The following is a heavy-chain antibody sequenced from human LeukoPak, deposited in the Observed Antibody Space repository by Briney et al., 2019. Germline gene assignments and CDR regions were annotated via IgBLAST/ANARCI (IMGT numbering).Heavy chain of an antibody. CDR1: GFTFSNYV. J-gene: IGHJ4*02. D-gene: IGHD4-17*01. Sequence: GSLRLSCAASGFTFSNYVMNWVRQPPGKGLEWIGEIYHSGSTNYNPSLKSRVTISVDKSKNQFSLKLSSVTAADTAVYYCARVGDYQNFDYWGQGTLVTVSS. CDR2: IYHSGST. CDR3: ARVGDYQNFDY. V-gene: IGHV4-4*02.